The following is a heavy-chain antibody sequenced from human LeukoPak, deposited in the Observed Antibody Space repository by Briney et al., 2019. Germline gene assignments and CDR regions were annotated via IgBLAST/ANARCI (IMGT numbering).Heavy chain of an antibody. CDR2: IYSSGNT. CDR1: GGSISGFY. D-gene: IGHD1-26*01. J-gene: IGHJ4*02. Sequence: PSETLSLTCTVSGGSISGFYWSWIRQPAGKGLEWIGRIYSSGNTHYNPSLRSRDTMSVDTSKSQFSLSLNYVTAADTALYYCARTSATGATFFDFWGQGILVTVSS. CDR3: ARTSATGATFFDF. V-gene: IGHV4-4*07.